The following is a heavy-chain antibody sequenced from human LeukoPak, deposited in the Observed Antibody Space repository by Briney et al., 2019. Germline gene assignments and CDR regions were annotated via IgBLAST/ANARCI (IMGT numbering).Heavy chain of an antibody. Sequence: ASVKVSCKASGYTFSSYAISWVRQAPGQGLEWMGWINTYSGSTNYAQKLQGNVTMTTDTSTSTAYMELRSLRSDDTAVYYCAREVQSMAPGHWGQGTLVTVSS. V-gene: IGHV1-18*01. CDR3: AREVQSMAPGH. J-gene: IGHJ1*01. D-gene: IGHD3-10*01. CDR2: INTYSGST. CDR1: GYTFSSYA.